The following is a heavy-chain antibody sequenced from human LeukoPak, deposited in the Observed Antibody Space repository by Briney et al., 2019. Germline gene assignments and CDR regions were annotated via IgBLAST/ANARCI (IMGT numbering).Heavy chain of an antibody. CDR1: GYTFISYA. D-gene: IGHD3-16*01. CDR2: INTNTGNP. CDR3: ARSNNDGDYLGVGFDY. Sequence: GASVKVSCKTSGYTFISYAINWVRQAPGQGLEWMGWINTNTGNPTYAQGFTGRFVFSLDTSVSAAYLQISSLKTEDTAVYYCARSNNDGDYLGVGFDYRGQGTLVTVSS. V-gene: IGHV7-4-1*02. J-gene: IGHJ4*02.